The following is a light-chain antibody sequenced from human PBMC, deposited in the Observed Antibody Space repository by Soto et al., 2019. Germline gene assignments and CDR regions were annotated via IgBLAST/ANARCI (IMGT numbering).Light chain of an antibody. CDR3: QQYINWPPLT. CDR1: QSVSSN. CDR2: AAS. Sequence: EIVMTQSPATLSVSPGERATLSCRASQSVSSNLAWYQQKPGQAPRLLIYAASTRATGIPARFGGSGSGTDFTLTISSLQSEDFAVYYCQQYINWPPLTFGGGTKVEIK. V-gene: IGKV3-15*01. J-gene: IGKJ4*01.